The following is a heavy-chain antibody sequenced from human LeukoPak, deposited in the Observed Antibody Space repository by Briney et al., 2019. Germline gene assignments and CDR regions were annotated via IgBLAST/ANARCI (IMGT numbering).Heavy chain of an antibody. V-gene: IGHV3-23*01. CDR1: GFTFSSYA. D-gene: IGHD3-10*01. CDR3: ATEVRGVIINP. Sequence: GGSLRLSCAASGFTFSSYAMSWVRQAPGKGLEWASAISGSGGSTYYADSVKGRFTVSRDSSKNTLFLQMNSLRAGDTAVYYCATEVRGVIINPWGQGTLVTVSS. CDR2: ISGSGGST. J-gene: IGHJ5*02.